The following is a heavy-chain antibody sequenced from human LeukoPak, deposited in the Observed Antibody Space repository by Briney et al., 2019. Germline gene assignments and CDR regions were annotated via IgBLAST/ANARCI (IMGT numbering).Heavy chain of an antibody. CDR1: GGSISSSNW. CDR2: IYHSGST. V-gene: IGHV4-4*02. D-gene: IGHD2-15*01. J-gene: IGHJ6*04. Sequence: PSETLSLTCAVSGGSISSSNWWSWVRQPPGKGLEWIGEIYHSGSTNYNPSLKSRVTISVDKSKNPFSLKLSSVTAAGTAVYYCARGGGDIVVVVAAIGSYYGMDVWGKGTTVTVSS. CDR3: ARGGGDIVVVVAAIGSYYGMDV.